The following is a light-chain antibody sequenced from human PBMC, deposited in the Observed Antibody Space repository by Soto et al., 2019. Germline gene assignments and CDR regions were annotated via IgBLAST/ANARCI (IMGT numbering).Light chain of an antibody. Sequence: QSALTQHASVSGSPGQSINISCTGTSSDVGGYNYVSWYQQHPGKAPKLMIYEVSNRPSGVSNRFSGSKSGNTASLTISGLQAEDEADYYCSSYTSSSTHNYVFGTGTKVTVL. J-gene: IGLJ1*01. CDR2: EVS. CDR3: SSYTSSSTHNYV. CDR1: SSDVGGYNY. V-gene: IGLV2-14*01.